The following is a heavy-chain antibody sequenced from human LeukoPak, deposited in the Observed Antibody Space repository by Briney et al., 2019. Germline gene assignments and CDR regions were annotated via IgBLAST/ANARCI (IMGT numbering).Heavy chain of an antibody. CDR2: INPSGDST. CDR1: GYTFTDYY. V-gene: IGHV1-46*01. Sequence: ASVKVSCKTSGYTFTDYYMNWVRQAPGQGLEWMGLINPSGDSTTYAQKFQGRITMTRDTSTSTVYMKLSSLRSEDTAVYYCARDDGGSSLRYFDYWGQGTLVTVSS. D-gene: IGHD1-26*01. CDR3: ARDDGGSSLRYFDY. J-gene: IGHJ4*02.